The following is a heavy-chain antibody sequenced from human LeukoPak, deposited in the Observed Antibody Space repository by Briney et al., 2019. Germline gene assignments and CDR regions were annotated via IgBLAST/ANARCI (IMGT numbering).Heavy chain of an antibody. CDR2: MNPNSGNT. V-gene: IGHV1-8*01. CDR3: ARSQSSWRRYYYFMDV. J-gene: IGHJ6*03. Sequence: PSVKPSCKVSRYTFTSYDIKCVRQANGQGLEWKGWMNPNSGNTGYAQKFEDRVTMTRNTSISTAYVELSSLRSEDTAVYYCARSQSSWRRYYYFMDVWGKGTAVTVSS. CDR1: RYTFTSYD.